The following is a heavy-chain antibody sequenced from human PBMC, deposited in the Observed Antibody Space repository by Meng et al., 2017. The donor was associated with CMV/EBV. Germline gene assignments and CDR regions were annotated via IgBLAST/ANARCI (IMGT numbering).Heavy chain of an antibody. CDR3: ARAGPYSYGYPY. V-gene: IGHV3-23*01. J-gene: IGHJ4*02. CDR1: GFTFSSYA. CDR2: ISGSGSTI. D-gene: IGHD5-18*01. Sequence: GESLKISCAASGFTFSSYAMSWVRQAPGKGLEWVSAISGSGSTIYYADSVKGRFTISRDNAKNSLYLQMNSLRAEDTAVYYCARAGPYSYGYPYWGQGTLVTVSS.